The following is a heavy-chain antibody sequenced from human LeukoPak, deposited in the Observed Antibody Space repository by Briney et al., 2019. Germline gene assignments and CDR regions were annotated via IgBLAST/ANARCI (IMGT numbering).Heavy chain of an antibody. Sequence: ASVKVSCKASGYTFTGYYMHWVRQAPGQGLEWMGWINLNSGGTNYAQKFQYRVTMTRDTSISTAYMELSRLRSDDTAVYYCARDVHSYGYEYDYWGQGTLVTVSS. D-gene: IGHD5-18*01. J-gene: IGHJ4*02. V-gene: IGHV1-2*02. CDR1: GYTFTGYY. CDR3: ARDVHSYGYEYDY. CDR2: INLNSGGT.